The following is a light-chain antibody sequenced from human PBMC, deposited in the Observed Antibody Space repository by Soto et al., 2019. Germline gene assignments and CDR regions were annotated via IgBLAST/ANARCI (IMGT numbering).Light chain of an antibody. J-gene: IGKJ4*01. V-gene: IGKV3-15*01. CDR2: ESS. Sequence: EIVMTQSPATLSLSPGERATLSCRASQSVYSNLAWYQQKPGQTPRLLIYESSTRATGIPARFSGGGSGTEFTLTICSLQYEDFADYFCPQYQSWPLTFGGGTKVEIK. CDR3: PQYQSWPLT. CDR1: QSVYSN.